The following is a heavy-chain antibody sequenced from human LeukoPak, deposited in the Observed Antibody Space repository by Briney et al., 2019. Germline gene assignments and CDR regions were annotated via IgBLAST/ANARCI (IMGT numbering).Heavy chain of an antibody. CDR1: GFTFSNAW. V-gene: IGHV3-15*05. J-gene: IGHJ5*02. CDR3: AKDRQSSGNYRWFDP. CDR2: IKSKTDGGTT. Sequence: PGGSLRLSCAASGFTFSNAWMSWVRQAPGKGLEWVGRIKSKTDGGTTDYAAPVKGRFTISRDDSKNTLYLQMNSLTTEDTALYYCAKDRQSSGNYRWFDPWGQGTLVTVFS. D-gene: IGHD3-10*01.